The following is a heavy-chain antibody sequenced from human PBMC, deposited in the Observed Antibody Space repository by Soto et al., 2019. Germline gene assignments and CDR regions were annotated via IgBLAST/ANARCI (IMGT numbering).Heavy chain of an antibody. Sequence: PGGSLRLSCAASGFTFSSYSMNWVRQAPGKGLGWVSYISSSSSTIYYADSVKGRFTISRDNAKNSLYLQMNSLRAEDTAVYYCASFGGSGSYSFDYWGQGTLVTVSS. CDR2: ISSSSSTI. V-gene: IGHV3-48*01. CDR1: GFTFSSYS. CDR3: ASFGGSGSYSFDY. D-gene: IGHD3-10*01. J-gene: IGHJ4*02.